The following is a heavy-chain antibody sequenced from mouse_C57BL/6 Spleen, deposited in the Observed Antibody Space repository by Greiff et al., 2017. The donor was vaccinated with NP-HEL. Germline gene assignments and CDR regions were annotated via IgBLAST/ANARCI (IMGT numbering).Heavy chain of an antibody. Sequence: EVKVVESGGGLVQPGGSLSLSCAASGFTFTDYYMSWVRQPPGKALEWLGVIRHKANGHTTEYSASVKGRFIIASNQSRSILYLQMNALRAEDSANYCCASYPTGGFDYWGQGTTLTVSS. CDR1: GFTFTDYY. CDR2: IRHKANGHTT. J-gene: IGHJ2*01. D-gene: IGHD2-10*01. V-gene: IGHV7-3*01. CDR3: ASYPTGGFDY.